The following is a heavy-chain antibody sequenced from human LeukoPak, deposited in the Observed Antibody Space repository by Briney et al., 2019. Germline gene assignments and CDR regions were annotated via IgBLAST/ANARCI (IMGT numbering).Heavy chain of an antibody. V-gene: IGHV3-53*01. J-gene: IGHJ3*02. D-gene: IGHD1-26*01. CDR3: ARGGSYLSAFDI. CDR2: IYSGGST. CDR1: GFTFDDYA. Sequence: HPGGSLRLSCAASGFTFDDYAMHWVRQAPGKGLEWVSIIYSGGSTFYADSVKGRFTISRDNSKNTLYLQMNSLRAEDTAVYYCARGGSYLSAFDIWGQGTMVTVSS.